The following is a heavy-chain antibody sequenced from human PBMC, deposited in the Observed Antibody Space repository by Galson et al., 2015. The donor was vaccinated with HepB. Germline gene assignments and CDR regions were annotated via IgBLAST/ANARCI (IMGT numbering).Heavy chain of an antibody. D-gene: IGHD2-15*01. V-gene: IGHV1-46*01. CDR3: ARVSTPVVAATSFDY. CDR1: GYTFTSYY. J-gene: IGHJ4*02. CDR2: INPSGGST. Sequence: SVKVSCKASGYTFTSYYMHWVRQAPGQGLEWMGIINPSGGSTSYAQKFQGRVTMTRDTSTSTVYMELSSLRSEDTAVYYCARVSTPVVAATSFDYWGQGTLVTVSS.